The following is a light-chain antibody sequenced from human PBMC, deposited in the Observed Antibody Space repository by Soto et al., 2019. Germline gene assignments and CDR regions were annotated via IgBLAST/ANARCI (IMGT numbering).Light chain of an antibody. CDR3: TSYTSTNSYVA. J-gene: IGLJ2*01. CDR2: DVT. CDR1: STDVGGHYY. Sequence: QSALTQPASVSGSPGQSITISCTATSTDVGGHYYVSWYQQHPGKAPKLIIYDVTDRPSGVSHRFSGSKSGNTASLTISGLQAEDEADYYCTSYTSTNSYVAVGRGTKLTVL. V-gene: IGLV2-14*03.